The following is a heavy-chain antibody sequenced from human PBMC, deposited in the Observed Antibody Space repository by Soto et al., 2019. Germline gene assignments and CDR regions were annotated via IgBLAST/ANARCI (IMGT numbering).Heavy chain of an antibody. V-gene: IGHV3-49*03. CDR1: GFTFGDYA. CDR2: IRSKAYGGTT. D-gene: IGHD4-17*01. J-gene: IGHJ3*02. Sequence: GGSLRLSCTASGFTFGDYAMSWFRQAPGKGLEWVGFIRSKAYGGTTEYAASVKGRFTISRDDSKSIAYLQMNSLKTEDTAVYYCTRDATDSDFDAFDIWGQGTMVTVSS. CDR3: TRDATDSDFDAFDI.